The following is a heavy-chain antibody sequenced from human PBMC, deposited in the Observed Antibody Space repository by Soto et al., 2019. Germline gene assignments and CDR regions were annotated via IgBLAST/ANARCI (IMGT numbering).Heavy chain of an antibody. CDR3: ARDPAFYCSSTSCYPGEQWLVHFDY. CDR2: ISAYNGNT. V-gene: IGHV1-18*01. Sequence: QVQLVQSGAEVKKPGASVKVSCKASGYTFTSYGISWVRQAPGQGLEWMGWISAYNGNTNYAQKLKGRVTMTTDTPTSTAYMELRSLRSDDTDVYYGARDPAFYCSSTSCYPGEQWLVHFDYWGQGTLVTVSS. D-gene: IGHD2-2*01. J-gene: IGHJ4*02. CDR1: GYTFTSYG.